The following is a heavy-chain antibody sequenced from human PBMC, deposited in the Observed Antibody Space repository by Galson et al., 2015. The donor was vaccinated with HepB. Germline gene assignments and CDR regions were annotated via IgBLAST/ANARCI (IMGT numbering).Heavy chain of an antibody. Sequence: SLRLSCAASGFSFSDSDLHWVRQAPGKGLEWVAGISDDGRNKNFADSVRGRFTISRDNSKSTLFLQMNSLRVEDTAVYFCAKGAYRNILMSGGWFGPWGQGTVVIVSS. CDR2: ISDDGRNK. CDR1: GFSFSDSD. CDR3: AKGAYRNILMSGGWFGP. V-gene: IGHV3-30*18. D-gene: IGHD3-10*02. J-gene: IGHJ5*02.